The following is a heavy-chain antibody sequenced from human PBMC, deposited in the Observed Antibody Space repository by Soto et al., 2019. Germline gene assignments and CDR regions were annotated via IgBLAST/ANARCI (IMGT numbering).Heavy chain of an antibody. J-gene: IGHJ6*02. CDR2: AYYGSKWYI. Sequence: SQTLSLTCAISGDSLSSNTAAWNWIRQSPTRGLEWLGRAYYGSKWYIDYEESVKSRVTINPDTSRNQISLQLNSVTPEDTAVYYCARDQSLPHSIVGYDSGMDVWGQGTTVTVSS. CDR3: ARDQSLPHSIVGYDSGMDV. D-gene: IGHD2-21*01. CDR1: GDSLSSNTAA. V-gene: IGHV6-1*01.